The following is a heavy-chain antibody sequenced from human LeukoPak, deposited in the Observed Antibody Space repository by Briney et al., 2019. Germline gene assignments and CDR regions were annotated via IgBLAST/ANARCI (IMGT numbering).Heavy chain of an antibody. CDR2: INPNSGDT. CDR3: ARTRPSSYYYYMDV. Sequence: ASVKVSCKASGYTFIGYYMHWVRQAPGQGLEWMGWINPNSGDTNYAQKFQGRVTMTRDTSISTAYMELSRLRSDDTAVYYCARTRPSSYYYYMDVWGKGTTVTVSS. D-gene: IGHD6-6*01. CDR1: GYTFIGYY. J-gene: IGHJ6*03. V-gene: IGHV1-2*02.